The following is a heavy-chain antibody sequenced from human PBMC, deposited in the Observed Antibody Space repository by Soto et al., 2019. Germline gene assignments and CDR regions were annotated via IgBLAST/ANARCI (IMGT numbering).Heavy chain of an antibody. J-gene: IGHJ4*02. Sequence: QITLKESGPTLVRPAQTLTLTCAFSGFSLTTYDMGVAWIRQPPGKALEWLALIYWDDDKRYSPSLTDRLAGSKDPPRNPVVLTIPHLDPGETATYFCAPGGDYGPLTFGHWGPGILVTVSS. CDR3: APGGDYGPLTFGH. CDR2: IYWDDDK. CDR1: GFSLTTYDMG. D-gene: IGHD4-17*01. V-gene: IGHV2-5*02.